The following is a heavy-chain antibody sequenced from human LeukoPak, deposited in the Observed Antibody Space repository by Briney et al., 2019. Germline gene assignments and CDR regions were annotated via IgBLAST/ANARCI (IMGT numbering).Heavy chain of an antibody. J-gene: IGHJ6*02. CDR2: ISGTGGNT. CDR3: GRVAYDYVSVDDRSDYYKMAV. V-gene: IGHV3-23*01. CDR1: GYTLNSHC. D-gene: IGHD3-16*01. Sequence: PGGSLRLSYAASGYTLNSHCMIWGSQAPGKGLEWVSGISGTGGNTYYTDSAKGRFTISRDNAKKSLYLQMNSLRAEDTAVYYCGRVAYDYVSVDDRSDYYKMAVWGQGTTVTVSS.